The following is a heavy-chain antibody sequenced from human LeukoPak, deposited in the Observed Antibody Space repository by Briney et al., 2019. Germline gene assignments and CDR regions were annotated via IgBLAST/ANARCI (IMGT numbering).Heavy chain of an antibody. CDR2: ISAYNGNT. CDR1: GYTFTSYG. CDR3: ARDNAATVVTDFDY. V-gene: IGHV1-18*01. Sequence: ASVKVSCNASGYTFTSYGISWVRQAPGQGLEWMGWISAYNGNTNYAQKLQGRVTMTTDTSTSTAYMELRSLRSDDTAVYYCARDNAATVVTDFDYWGQGTLVTVSS. D-gene: IGHD4-23*01. J-gene: IGHJ4*02.